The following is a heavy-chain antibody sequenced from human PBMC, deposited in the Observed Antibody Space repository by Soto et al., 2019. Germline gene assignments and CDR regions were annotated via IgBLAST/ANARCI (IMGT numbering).Heavy chain of an antibody. V-gene: IGHV3-30*18. Sequence: QVQLVESGGGVVQPGRSLRLSCAASGFTFRNFAMHSVRQAPGKGLEWVAFISYAGSNIYYADSVKGRFTISRDNSRNTLYLQMNSLRAEDTAVYYCAKDRGNFFDYWGQGTQVTVSS. J-gene: IGHJ4*02. CDR2: ISYAGSNI. CDR1: GFTFRNFA. CDR3: AKDRGNFFDY.